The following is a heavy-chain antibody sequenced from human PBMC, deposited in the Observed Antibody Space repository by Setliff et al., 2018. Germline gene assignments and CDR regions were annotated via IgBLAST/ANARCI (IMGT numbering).Heavy chain of an antibody. J-gene: IGHJ1*01. CDR1: GYNFNSHW. Sequence: GESLKISCATSGYNFNSHWIAWVRQVPGGGLEWMGLIFPADSETRYSPSFQGQFTMSVDTSINTAYLQCNSLKASDTALYFCARLPSTGSAFFQHWGQGTLVTVSS. V-gene: IGHV5-51*01. D-gene: IGHD1-1*01. CDR3: ARLPSTGSAFFQH. CDR2: IFPADSET.